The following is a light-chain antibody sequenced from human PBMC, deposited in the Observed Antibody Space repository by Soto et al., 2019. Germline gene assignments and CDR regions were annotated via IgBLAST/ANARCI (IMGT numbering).Light chain of an antibody. CDR1: SSNIGNNP. CDR3: AAWDDTPNGPV. Sequence: QSVLTQPPSASETPGQTVSISCSGSSSNIGNNPVNWYQQVPGTAPKLLIHSHDQRPSGVPDRFSASKSGTSASLAISGLQSEDEADYYCAAWDDTPNGPVFGGGTKVTVL. J-gene: IGLJ3*02. V-gene: IGLV1-44*01. CDR2: SHD.